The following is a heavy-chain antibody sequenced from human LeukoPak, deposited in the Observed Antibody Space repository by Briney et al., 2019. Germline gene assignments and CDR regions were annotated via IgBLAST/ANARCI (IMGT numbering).Heavy chain of an antibody. CDR1: GFSLSTTGMC. J-gene: IGHJ5*02. CDR2: IAWDDDK. Sequence: SGPALVKPTQTLTLTCTFSGFSLSTTGMCVSWIRQPPGKALEWPALIAWDDDKYYSTSLKTRLTISKDASKNQVVLTMTNMDPVDTATYYCARTVGSRRDPTEFGPWGQGTLVTVSS. CDR3: ARTVGSRRDPTEFGP. D-gene: IGHD3-10*01. V-gene: IGHV2-70*01.